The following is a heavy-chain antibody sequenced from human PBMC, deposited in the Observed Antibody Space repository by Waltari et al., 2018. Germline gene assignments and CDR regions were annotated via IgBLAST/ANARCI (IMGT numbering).Heavy chain of an antibody. CDR3: ARELTVTTTAEYFQH. CDR1: GYTFTDYY. V-gene: IGHV1-2*02. J-gene: IGHJ1*01. CDR2: IKPKGGGT. Sequence: QVQLVQSGAEVKKPGASVKVSCKASGYTFTDYYMHWVRQAPGQGLEWMRWIKPKGGGTKYAEKLQGRVTMTRDTSISTAYMDLSRLRSDDTAVYYCARELTVTTTAEYFQHWGQGTLITVSS. D-gene: IGHD4-17*01.